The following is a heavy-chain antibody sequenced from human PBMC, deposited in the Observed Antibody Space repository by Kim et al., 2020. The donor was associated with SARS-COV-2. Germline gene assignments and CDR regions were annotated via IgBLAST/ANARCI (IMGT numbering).Heavy chain of an antibody. CDR3: ARDLGRFVEWPAH. D-gene: IGHD3-3*01. V-gene: IGHV1-69*13. CDR2: INPSNGTA. Sequence: SVKVSCKASGGTFSSYAISWVRQAPGQGLEWMGGINPSNGTANYAQKFQGRVTITADESTSTAYMELSSLRSEDTAVYYCARDLGRFVEWPAHWGQGTLVTASS. J-gene: IGHJ4*02. CDR1: GGTFSSYA.